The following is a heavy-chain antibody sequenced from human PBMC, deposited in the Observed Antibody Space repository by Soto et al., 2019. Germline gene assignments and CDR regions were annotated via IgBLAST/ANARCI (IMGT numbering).Heavy chain of an antibody. Sequence: QVQLVESGGGVVQPGRSLRLSCAASGFTCSSYAMHWVRQAPGKGLEWVAVISYDGSNKYYADSVKGRFTISRDNSKNTLYLQMNSLRAEDTAVYYCARAPRAFSSSWSYWGQGTLVTVCS. CDR3: ARAPRAFSSSWSY. J-gene: IGHJ4*02. CDR2: ISYDGSNK. D-gene: IGHD6-13*01. V-gene: IGHV3-30-3*01. CDR1: GFTCSSYA.